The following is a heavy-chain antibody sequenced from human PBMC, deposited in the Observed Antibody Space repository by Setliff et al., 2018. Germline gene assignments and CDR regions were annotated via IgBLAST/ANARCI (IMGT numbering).Heavy chain of an antibody. CDR1: GGSISRSSYY. Sequence: PSETLSLTCTVSGGSISRSSYYWGWIRQPPGKGLEWIGSVYHTGTTYYNPSLKSRVTISVDTSKSQFSLRLSSVTAADTAVYFCARDYGPNDYWGQGSLVTVSS. CDR3: ARDYGPNDY. J-gene: IGHJ4*02. CDR2: VYHTGTT. V-gene: IGHV4-39*07. D-gene: IGHD3-16*01.